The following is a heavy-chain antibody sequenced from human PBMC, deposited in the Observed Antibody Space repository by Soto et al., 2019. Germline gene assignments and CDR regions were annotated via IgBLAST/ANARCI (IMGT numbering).Heavy chain of an antibody. Sequence: SETLSLTCTVSGGSISSYYWSWIRQPPGKGLEWIGYIYYSGSTNYNPSLKSRVTISVDTSKNQFSLKLSSVTAADTAVYYCARDVSDFGGYSYGYFDYWGQGTLVTAPQ. D-gene: IGHD5-18*01. CDR2: IYYSGST. V-gene: IGHV4-59*01. CDR3: ARDVSDFGGYSYGYFDY. J-gene: IGHJ4*02. CDR1: GGSISSYY.